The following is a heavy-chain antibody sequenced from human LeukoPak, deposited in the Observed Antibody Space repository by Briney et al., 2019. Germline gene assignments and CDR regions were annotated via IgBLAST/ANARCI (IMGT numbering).Heavy chain of an antibody. CDR3: ARDGELERDAFDI. V-gene: IGHV1-69*05. J-gene: IGHJ3*02. CDR2: IIPIFGTA. Sequence: SVTLSFTASGGTFSIYAISWVRQAPGQGLEWMGGIIPIFGTANYAQKFQGRVTITTDESTSTAYMELSSLRSEDTAVYYCARDGELERDAFDIWRQGTMVTVSS. D-gene: IGHD1-1*01. CDR1: GGTFSIYA.